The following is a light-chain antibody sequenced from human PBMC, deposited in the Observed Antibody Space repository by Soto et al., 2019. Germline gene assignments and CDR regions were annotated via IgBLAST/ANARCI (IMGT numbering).Light chain of an antibody. CDR3: QQYGTSPWT. Sequence: IVLTQSPGTLYLSPGERCTLSCRANQSVSSGYLAWYQQRPGQAPRLLTYGASTRATGIPDRFSGGGSGTDFTLTISRLQLEDFAVYYCQQYGTSPWTFGQGTRWIS. J-gene: IGKJ1*01. CDR1: QSVSSGY. V-gene: IGKV3-20*01. CDR2: GAS.